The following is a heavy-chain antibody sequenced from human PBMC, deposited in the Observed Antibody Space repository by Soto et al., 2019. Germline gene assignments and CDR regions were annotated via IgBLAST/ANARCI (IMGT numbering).Heavy chain of an antibody. D-gene: IGHD2-21*01. CDR3: AKDAVYNDGLWLMDH. CDR2: IYGSGRGI. CDR1: GLPHSSFA. J-gene: IGHJ4*02. Sequence: PGGSLRLSCTASGLPHSSFAMMWVPQAPGKGLECVSGIYGSGRGIEYADSVKGRFTITRDNSKNTVYLQMTDLRADDTAVYYCAKDAVYNDGLWLMDHWGRGTKVTVA. V-gene: IGHV3-23*05.